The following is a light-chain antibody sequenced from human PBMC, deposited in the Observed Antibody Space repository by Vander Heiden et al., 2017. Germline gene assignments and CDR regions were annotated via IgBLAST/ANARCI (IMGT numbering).Light chain of an antibody. CDR2: DAS. J-gene: IGKJ5*01. Sequence: EIVLTQSPATLSLSPGERATLSCRASQSVSSYLAWYQQKPGQAPRLLIYDASNSANGIPDRFSGSGSGTDFTLTSSSREPEDFAVYYGQQRSTLRTFGQGTRMEIK. CDR3: QQRSTLRT. V-gene: IGKV3-11*01. CDR1: QSVSSY.